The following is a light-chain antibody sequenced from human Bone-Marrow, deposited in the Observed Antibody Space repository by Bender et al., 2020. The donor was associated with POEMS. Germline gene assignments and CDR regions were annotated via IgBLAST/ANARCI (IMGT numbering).Light chain of an antibody. CDR2: DVD. CDR1: SRDIGSYNY. CDR3: CSFGASHTWV. V-gene: IGLV2-23*02. J-gene: IGLJ3*02. Sequence: QSDLTQPVSVSGSPGQSITISCTGSSRDIGSYNYVSWYQHHPGKVPKLMIYDVDDRPSGVSDRFSGSKSANTASLTISGLQAEDEADFYCCSFGASHTWVFGGGTKLTVL.